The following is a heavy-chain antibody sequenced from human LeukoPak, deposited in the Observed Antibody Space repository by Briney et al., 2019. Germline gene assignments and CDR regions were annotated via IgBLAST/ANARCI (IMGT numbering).Heavy chain of an antibody. Sequence: GGSLRLSCAASGFTFSDYYMSWIRQAPGKGLEWVSYISSSDSTIYYADSVKGRFTISGDNAKNSLYLQMNSLRAEDTALYYCARERGYSGYDSSFDYWGQGTLVTVSS. CDR3: ARERGYSGYDSSFDY. J-gene: IGHJ4*02. CDR2: ISSSDSTI. D-gene: IGHD5-12*01. V-gene: IGHV3-11*04. CDR1: GFTFSDYY.